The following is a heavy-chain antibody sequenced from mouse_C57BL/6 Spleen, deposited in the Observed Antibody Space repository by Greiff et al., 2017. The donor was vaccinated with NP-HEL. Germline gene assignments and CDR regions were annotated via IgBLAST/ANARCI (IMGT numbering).Heavy chain of an antibody. CDR1: GFTFSSYA. Sequence: EVNLVESGGGLVKPGGSLKLSCAASGFTFSSYAMSWVRQTPEKRLEWVATISDGGSYTYYPDNVKGRFTISRDNAKNNLYLQMSHLKSEDTAMYYCARDAGLRNAMDYWGQGTSVTVSS. J-gene: IGHJ4*01. D-gene: IGHD2-4*01. CDR2: ISDGGSYT. CDR3: ARDAGLRNAMDY. V-gene: IGHV5-4*01.